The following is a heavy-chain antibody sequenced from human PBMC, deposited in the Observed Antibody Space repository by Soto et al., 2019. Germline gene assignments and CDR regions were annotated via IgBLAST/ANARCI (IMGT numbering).Heavy chain of an antibody. V-gene: IGHV4-31*03. CDR1: GGSISSGGYY. J-gene: IGHJ5*02. CDR2: IYYSGST. D-gene: IGHD6-13*01. CDR3: ARDALIAAAGTNWFDP. Sequence: SETLSLTCTVSGGSISSGGYYWSWIRQHPGKGLEWIGYIYYSGSTYYNPSLKSRVTISVDTSKNQFSLKLSSVTAADTAVYYCARDALIAAAGTNWFDPWGQGTLVTVSS.